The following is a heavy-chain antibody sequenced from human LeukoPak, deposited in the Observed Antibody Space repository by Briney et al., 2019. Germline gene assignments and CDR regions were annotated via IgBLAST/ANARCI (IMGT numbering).Heavy chain of an antibody. J-gene: IGHJ4*02. CDR3: AREGSDYT. CDR2: ICTSGRT. CDR1: GGSISSAGYC. Sequence: SETLSLTCTVSGGSISSAGYCWSWIRQPAGKGLEWIGRICTSGRTNYNPSLKSRVTISVDTSKNQFSLKLSSVTAADTAVYYCAREGSDYTWGQGTRVTVSS. D-gene: IGHD3-3*01. V-gene: IGHV4-61*02.